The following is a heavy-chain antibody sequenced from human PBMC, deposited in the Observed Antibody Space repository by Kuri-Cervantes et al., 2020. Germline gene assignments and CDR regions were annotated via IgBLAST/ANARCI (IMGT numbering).Heavy chain of an antibody. J-gene: IGHJ3*02. CDR1: GGSFSRYY. D-gene: IGHD6-13*01. Sequence: ESLKLSCAVYGGSFSRYYLIWIRQPPGKGLEWIGEINHSGSTNYNPSLKSRVTISVDTSKNQFSLKLSSVTAADTAVYYCARPFGFPPLYSSSWYGAAFDIWGQGTMVTVSS. V-gene: IGHV4-34*01. CDR3: ARPFGFPPLYSSSWYGAAFDI. CDR2: INHSGST.